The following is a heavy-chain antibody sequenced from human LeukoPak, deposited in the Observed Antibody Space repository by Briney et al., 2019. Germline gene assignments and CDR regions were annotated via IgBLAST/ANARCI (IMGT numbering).Heavy chain of an antibody. D-gene: IGHD3-3*01. CDR3: AAAYFGVDQYYYGMDV. CDR2: ISRSGGST. CDR1: GFTFRSYA. Sequence: GGSLRLSCVASGFTFRSYAMNWVRQAPGKGLELVSAISRSGGSTYSVDSVKGRFTISRDTSKNTLYLQLNSLRAEDTAVYYCAAAYFGVDQYYYGMDVWGQGTTVTVSS. J-gene: IGHJ6*02. V-gene: IGHV3-23*01.